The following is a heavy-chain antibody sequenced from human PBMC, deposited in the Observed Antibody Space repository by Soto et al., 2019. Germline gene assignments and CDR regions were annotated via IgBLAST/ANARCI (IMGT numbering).Heavy chain of an antibody. CDR2: ISGSGDTT. CDR1: GITISNYP. J-gene: IGHJ5*02. CDR3: VKDDGGYPSPAPP. V-gene: IGHV3-23*04. D-gene: IGHD4-17*01. Sequence: EVRLVESGGGLVQPGGSLRLSCAASGITISNYPMSWVRQAPGKGLDWVSGISGSGDTTYYADSAKGRFTISKDISKNSLFLQLDSLRVEDSAFYFCVKDDGGYPSPAPPWGQGPLVTVSP.